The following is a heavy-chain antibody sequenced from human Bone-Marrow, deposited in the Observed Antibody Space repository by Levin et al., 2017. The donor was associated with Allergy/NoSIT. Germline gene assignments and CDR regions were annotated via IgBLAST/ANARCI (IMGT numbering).Heavy chain of an antibody. Sequence: PSETLSLTCAASGFTFSRYSMNWVRQAPGRGLEWVSYISRSSSTISYADSVKGRFTISRDNAKNSLYLQMNSLRDEDTAVYYCARPDCSGTSCYYFFDSWGQGTLVTVSS. V-gene: IGHV3-48*02. CDR2: ISRSSSTI. J-gene: IGHJ4*02. CDR1: GFTFSRYS. D-gene: IGHD2-2*01. CDR3: ARPDCSGTSCYYFFDS.